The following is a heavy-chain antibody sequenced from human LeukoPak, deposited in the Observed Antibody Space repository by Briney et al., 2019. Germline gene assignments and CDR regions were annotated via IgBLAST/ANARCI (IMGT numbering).Heavy chain of an antibody. CDR3: ARCWPFISYSGSLTGNY. CDR2: IYYSGST. J-gene: IGHJ4*02. CDR1: GGSISSSGYY. D-gene: IGHD1-26*01. Sequence: SDTLSLTCTVSGGSISSSGYYWGWIRQPPGKGLEWIGSIYYSGSTYYNPSLTSRVTISVDTSKNQFSLKLSSVTAADTAVYYCARCWPFISYSGSLTGNYWGQGTLVTVSS. V-gene: IGHV4-39*01.